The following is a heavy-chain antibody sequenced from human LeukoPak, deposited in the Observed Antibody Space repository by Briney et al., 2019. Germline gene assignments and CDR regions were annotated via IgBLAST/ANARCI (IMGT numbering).Heavy chain of an antibody. CDR2: IYYSGST. J-gene: IGHJ6*03. Sequence: SETLSLTCTVSGGSISSYYWSWIRQPPGKGLEWIGYIYYSGSTNYNPSLKSRVTISVDTSKNQFSLKLSSVTAADTAVYYCARGGYSSSWYVSYYYYYMDVWGKGTTVTVSS. D-gene: IGHD6-13*01. CDR1: GGSISSYY. V-gene: IGHV4-59*01. CDR3: ARGGYSSSWYVSYYYYYMDV.